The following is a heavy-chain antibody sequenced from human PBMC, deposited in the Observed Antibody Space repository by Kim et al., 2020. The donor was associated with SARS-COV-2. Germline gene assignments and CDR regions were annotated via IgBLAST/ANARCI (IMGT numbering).Heavy chain of an antibody. CDR1: GFTFSDYY. CDR3: ARVSSGSSSWYWFDP. V-gene: IGHV3-11*05. CDR2: ISSTTSYT. Sequence: GGSLRLSCAASGFTFSDYYMSWIRQAPGKGLEWVSYISSTTSYTKYADSVKGRFTISRDNAKNSLYLQMNSLRAEDTAVYYCARVSSGSSSWYWFDPWGQGTPVTVSP. J-gene: IGHJ5*02. D-gene: IGHD6-13*01.